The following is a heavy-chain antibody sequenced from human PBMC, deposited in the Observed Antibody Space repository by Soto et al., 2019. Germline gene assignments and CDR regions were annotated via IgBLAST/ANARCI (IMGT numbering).Heavy chain of an antibody. CDR2: IYHSGST. V-gene: IGHV4-4*02. CDR1: GGSISSSNW. J-gene: IGHJ5*02. Sequence: QVQLQESGPGLVKPSGTLSLTCAVSGGSISSSNWWSWVRHPPGKGLEWLGEIYHSGSTTYNPSLKSRVAISVDKSKNQSSLKLSSVTAADTAVYYCATTGDSLNWFDPWGQGTLVTVSS. CDR3: ATTGDSLNWFDP. D-gene: IGHD1-26*01.